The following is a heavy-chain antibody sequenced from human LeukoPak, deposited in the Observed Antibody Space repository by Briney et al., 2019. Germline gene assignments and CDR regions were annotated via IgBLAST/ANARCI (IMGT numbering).Heavy chain of an antibody. CDR1: GFTFSDYY. V-gene: IGHV3-11*01. CDR2: ISSTGDTI. CDR3: AKDGGDSYFDY. J-gene: IGHJ4*02. D-gene: IGHD3-10*01. Sequence: GGSLRLSCAASGFTFSDYYMSWIRQAPGKGLEWVSYISSTGDTIYYADSVKGRFTVSRDNAKNSLYLQMNSLRAEDTAVYYCAKDGGDSYFDYWGQGTLVTVSS.